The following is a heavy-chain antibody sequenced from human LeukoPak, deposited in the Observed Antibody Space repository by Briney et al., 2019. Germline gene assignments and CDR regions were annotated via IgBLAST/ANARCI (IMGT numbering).Heavy chain of an antibody. CDR2: IYYSGST. CDR3: ARIRFGYGGFDP. J-gene: IGHJ5*02. D-gene: IGHD3-16*01. CDR1: GGSISSYY. V-gene: IGHV4-59*01. Sequence: SETLSLTCTVSGGSISSYYWSWIRQPPGMGLDWFGYIYYSGSTNYNPSLKCRVTISVDTSKNQFSPKLTYVTAADTAVYHCARIRFGYGGFDPWGQGTLVTVSS.